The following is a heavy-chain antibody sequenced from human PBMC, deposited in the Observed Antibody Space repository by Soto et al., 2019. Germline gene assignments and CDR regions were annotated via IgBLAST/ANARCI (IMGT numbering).Heavy chain of an antibody. CDR2: MYHSGNT. Sequence: PSETLSLTCAVSGGSITSGGYSWGWIRQPPGQGLEWIGYMYHSGNTYYNPSLKGRVTISLDHSRNQFSLRLNSVTAADTAVYYCARDMHAGFTHYFDPWGQGTLVTVSS. V-gene: IGHV4-30-2*01. D-gene: IGHD1-26*01. J-gene: IGHJ5*02. CDR1: GGSITSGGYS. CDR3: ARDMHAGFTHYFDP.